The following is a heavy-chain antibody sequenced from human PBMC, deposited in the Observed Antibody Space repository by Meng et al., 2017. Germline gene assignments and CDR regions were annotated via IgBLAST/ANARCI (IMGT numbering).Heavy chain of an antibody. CDR3: ARDGSRITIFGVVIVNYFDY. Sequence: GGSLRLSCAASGFTFSSYSMNWVRQAPGKGLEWVAVISYDGSNKYYADSVKGRFTISRDNSKNTLYLQMNSLRAEDTAVYYCARDGSRITIFGVVIVNYFDYWGQGTLVTVSS. J-gene: IGHJ4*02. CDR2: ISYDGSNK. V-gene: IGHV3-30*03. D-gene: IGHD3-3*01. CDR1: GFTFSSYS.